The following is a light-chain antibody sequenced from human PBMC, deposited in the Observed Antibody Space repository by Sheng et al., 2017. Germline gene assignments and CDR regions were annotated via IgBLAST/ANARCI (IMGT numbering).Light chain of an antibody. J-gene: IGKJ4*01. CDR1: QGINSA. CDR2: DAS. V-gene: IGKV1-13*02. Sequence: AIQLTQSPSSLSASVGDRVTITCRASQGINSALAWYQQKPGKAPKLLIYDASSLQSGVPSRFSGSGSGTDFTLTISSLQPEDFATYYCQHPHLFGGGTKVEIK. CDR3: QHPHL.